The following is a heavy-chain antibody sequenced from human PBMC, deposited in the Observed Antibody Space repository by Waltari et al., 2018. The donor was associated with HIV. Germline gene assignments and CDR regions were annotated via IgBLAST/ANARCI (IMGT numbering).Heavy chain of an antibody. CDR2: IVPLRETP. D-gene: IGHD2-21*01. Sequence: QAQLVQSGAEVKKPGSSVRVPCKACGGIFRTSGLSWVRQAPGLGLEWMGGIVPLRETPTYAQKFQGRVTITADESTTTTHMELRGLRSEDTALYYCARLGGGNGDRYWHFDIWGRGTLITVSS. V-gene: IGHV1-69*01. CDR3: ARLGGGNGDRYWHFDI. CDR1: GGIFRTSG. J-gene: IGHJ2*01.